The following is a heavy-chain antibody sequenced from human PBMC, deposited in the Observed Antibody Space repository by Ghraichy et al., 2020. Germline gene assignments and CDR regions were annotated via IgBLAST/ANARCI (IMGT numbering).Heavy chain of an antibody. Sequence: GESLNISCAASEFTFSSYAMNWVRQAPGKGLEWVSVISGNGDSTYYADSVKGRFPISRDNSKNTLYLQMNSLRVEDTAVYYCAKSQGDDFWTGYFYFDFWGQGTLVTGSS. CDR3: AKSQGDDFWTGYFYFDF. CDR2: ISGNGDST. D-gene: IGHD3/OR15-3a*01. CDR1: EFTFSSYA. V-gene: IGHV3-23*01. J-gene: IGHJ4*02.